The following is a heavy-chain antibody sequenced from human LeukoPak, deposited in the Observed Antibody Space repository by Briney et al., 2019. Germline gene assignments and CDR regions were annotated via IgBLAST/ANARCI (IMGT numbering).Heavy chain of an antibody. CDR1: GYTFIDYY. J-gene: IGHJ5*02. V-gene: IGHV1-2*02. CDR3: ARDLEL. CDR2: VNPNGGGA. Sequence: ASVKVSCKASGYTFIDYYMHWVRQAPGQGLEWMGWVNPNGGGANYAQKFQGRVTMTRDTSISTAYMELSRLRSDDTAVYYCARDLELWGQGTLVTVSS.